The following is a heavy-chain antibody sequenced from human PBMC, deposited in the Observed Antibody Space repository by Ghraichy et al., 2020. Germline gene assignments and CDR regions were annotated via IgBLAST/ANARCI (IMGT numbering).Heavy chain of an antibody. D-gene: IGHD2-21*02. CDR2: INHSGST. CDR1: GGSFSCYY. J-gene: IGHJ4*02. V-gene: IGHV4-34*01. Sequence: SETLSLTCAVYGGSFSCYYWSWIRQPPGKGLEWIGEINHSGSTNYNPSLKSRVTISVDTSKNQFSLKLSSVTAADTAVYYCARGPGGYCGGDCYSTPTDYWGQGTLVTVSS. CDR3: ARGPGGYCGGDCYSTPTDY.